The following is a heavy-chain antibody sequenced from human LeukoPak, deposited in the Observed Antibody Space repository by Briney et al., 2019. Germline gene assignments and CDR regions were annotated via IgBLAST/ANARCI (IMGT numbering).Heavy chain of an antibody. CDR1: GGSISNYY. J-gene: IGHJ4*02. D-gene: IGHD3-3*01. Sequence: SETLSLTCTVSGGSISNYYWNWIRQPAGEGLEWIGRIYTSESTNYNPSLKSRVTMSVDTSKNQFSLKLTSVTAADTAVYYCARARFLEWSYDYWGQGTLVTVSS. CDR2: IYTSEST. V-gene: IGHV4-4*07. CDR3: ARARFLEWSYDY.